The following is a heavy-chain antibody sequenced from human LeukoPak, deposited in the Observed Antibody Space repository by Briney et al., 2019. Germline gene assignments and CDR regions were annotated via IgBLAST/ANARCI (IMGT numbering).Heavy chain of an antibody. V-gene: IGHV4-59*01. CDR3: ARVKDSGYDFYY. Sequence: SSETMSLTCTVSGGSISSYYWSWIRQPPGKGLGWIGYIYYSGSTNYNPSLKSRVTISVDTSKNQFSLKLSSVTAADTAVYYCARVKDSGYDFYYWGQGTLVTVSS. J-gene: IGHJ4*02. D-gene: IGHD5-12*01. CDR2: IYYSGST. CDR1: GGSISSYY.